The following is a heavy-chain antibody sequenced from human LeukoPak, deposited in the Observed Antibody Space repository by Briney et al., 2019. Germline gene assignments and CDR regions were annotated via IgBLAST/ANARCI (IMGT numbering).Heavy chain of an antibody. D-gene: IGHD2-8*01. Sequence: GGSLRLSCTASGFGFSAYNIHWVRQAPSKGLEWLAIVWNDGSNRYYADSVEGRFTVSRDNSKNTAFLQLNSLGPEDTAIYYCARSDVYRLALDFWGQGTLVSASS. J-gene: IGHJ4*02. CDR2: VWNDGSNR. CDR3: ARSDVYRLALDF. V-gene: IGHV3-33*01. CDR1: GFGFSAYN.